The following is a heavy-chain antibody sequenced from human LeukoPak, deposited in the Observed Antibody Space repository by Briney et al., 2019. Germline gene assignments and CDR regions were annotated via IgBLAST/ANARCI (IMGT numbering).Heavy chain of an antibody. Sequence: PGGPLRLSCAASGFTFSNYAMSWVRQVPGKGLERVSSLSSSGDSSYFADSVKGRFTISRDNARNTLDLQMSSLRAEDAAVYYCARGIYYDTSGYLWWGQGTLVTVSS. CDR1: GFTFSNYA. D-gene: IGHD3-22*01. CDR2: LSSSGDSS. CDR3: ARGIYYDTSGYLW. J-gene: IGHJ4*02. V-gene: IGHV3-23*01.